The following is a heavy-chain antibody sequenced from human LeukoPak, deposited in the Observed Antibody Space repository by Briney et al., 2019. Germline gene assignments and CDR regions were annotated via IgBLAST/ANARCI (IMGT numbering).Heavy chain of an antibody. CDR2: INPNSGGT. Sequence: ASVKFSCKASGYTFTGYYMHWVRQAPGQGREWMGWINPNSGGTNYAQKFQGRVTMTRDTSISTAYMELSRLGSDDTAVYYCARDHPGGYYYMDVWGKGTTVTVSS. D-gene: IGHD3-16*01. V-gene: IGHV1-2*02. CDR1: GYTFTGYY. CDR3: ARDHPGGYYYMDV. J-gene: IGHJ6*03.